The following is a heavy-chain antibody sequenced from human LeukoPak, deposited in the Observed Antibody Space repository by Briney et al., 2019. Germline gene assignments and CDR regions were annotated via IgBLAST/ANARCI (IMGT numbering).Heavy chain of an antibody. J-gene: IGHJ4*02. D-gene: IGHD6-13*01. Sequence: GGSLRLSCAASGFTFSSYCMHWVRQAPGKGLEWVAVISYDGSNKYYADSVKGRFTISRDNSKNTLYLQINSLRAEDTAVYYCEKDPTPRIAAAHFDYWGQGTLVTVSS. CDR1: GFTFSSYC. CDR2: ISYDGSNK. CDR3: EKDPTPRIAAAHFDY. V-gene: IGHV3-30*18.